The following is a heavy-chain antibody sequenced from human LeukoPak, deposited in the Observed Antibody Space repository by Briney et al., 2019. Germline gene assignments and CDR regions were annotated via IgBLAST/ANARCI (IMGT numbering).Heavy chain of an antibody. V-gene: IGHV4-31*03. CDR2: IYYSGST. CDR3: ARDGYGDYVLDY. CDR1: GGSISSGGYY. Sequence: SETLSLTCTVSGGSISSGGYYWSWIRQHPGKGLEWIGYIYYSGSTYYNPSLKSRVTISVDTSKNQFSLKLSSVTAADTAVYYCARDGYGDYVLDYWGQGTLVTVSS. J-gene: IGHJ4*02. D-gene: IGHD4-17*01.